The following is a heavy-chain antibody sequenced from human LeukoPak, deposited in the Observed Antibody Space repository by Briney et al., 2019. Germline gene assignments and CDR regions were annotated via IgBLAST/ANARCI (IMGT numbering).Heavy chain of an antibody. Sequence: SETLSLTCTVSGVSISSYYWSWIRQPPGKGLEWIGYIYYSGSTNYNPSLKSRVTISVDTSKNQFSLKLSSVTAADTAVYYCASVVIAGDWFDPWGQGTLVTVSS. D-gene: IGHD3-16*02. V-gene: IGHV4-59*08. J-gene: IGHJ5*02. CDR1: GVSISSYY. CDR2: IYYSGST. CDR3: ASVVIAGDWFDP.